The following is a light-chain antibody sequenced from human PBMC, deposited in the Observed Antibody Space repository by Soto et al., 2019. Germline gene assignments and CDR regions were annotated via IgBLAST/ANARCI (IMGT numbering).Light chain of an antibody. Sequence: EIVMMQPPGILSVAPGDIATLSCRASQSISSNLAWYQHKLGQAPRLFIFRASSRATGIPARFSGSGSGTEFNMTISSLQSEDFAVYYCQQYNKWPRATFAGGAKVDI. CDR2: RAS. V-gene: IGKV3-15*01. CDR1: QSISSN. J-gene: IGKJ4*01. CDR3: QQYNKWPRAT.